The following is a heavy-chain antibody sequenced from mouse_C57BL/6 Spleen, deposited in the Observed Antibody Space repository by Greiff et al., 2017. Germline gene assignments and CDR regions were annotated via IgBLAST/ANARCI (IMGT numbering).Heavy chain of an antibody. CDR2: IYPGDGDT. CDR3: ARSATMVTTPFAY. CDR1: GFAFSSSW. Sequence: QVQLQQSGPELVKPGASVKISCKASGFAFSSSWMNWVQQRPGKGLEWIGRIYPGDGDTNYNGKFKGKATLTADKSSSTAYMQLSRLTSEDSAVYIWARSATMVTTPFAYWGQGTLVTVSA. D-gene: IGHD2-2*01. V-gene: IGHV1-82*01. J-gene: IGHJ3*01.